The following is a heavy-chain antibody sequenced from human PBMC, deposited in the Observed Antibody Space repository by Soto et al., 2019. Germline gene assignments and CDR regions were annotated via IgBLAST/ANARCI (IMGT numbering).Heavy chain of an antibody. J-gene: IGHJ6*03. Sequence: GGSLRLSCAASGFTFSSYSMNWVRQAPGKGLEWVSSISSSSSYIYYADSVKGRFTISRDNAKNSLYLQMNSLRAEDTAVYYCARDLRTFYGSGSCMDVWGKGTTVTVSS. CDR1: GFTFSSYS. V-gene: IGHV3-21*01. CDR2: ISSSSSYI. D-gene: IGHD3-10*01. CDR3: ARDLRTFYGSGSCMDV.